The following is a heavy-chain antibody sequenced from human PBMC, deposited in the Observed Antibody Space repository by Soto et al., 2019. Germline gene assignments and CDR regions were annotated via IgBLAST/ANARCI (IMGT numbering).Heavy chain of an antibody. CDR1: GFTCSNYG. CDR3: AKDLRGGSFDY. D-gene: IGHD3-10*01. V-gene: IGHV3-30*18. Sequence: PGGPLRLSCAASGFTCSNYGMRWVRQAPGKGLEWVAVISYDGSNKYYADSVKGRFTISRDNSKNTLYLQMNSLRAEDTAVYYCAKDLRGGSFDYWGQGTLVTVSS. J-gene: IGHJ4*02. CDR2: ISYDGSNK.